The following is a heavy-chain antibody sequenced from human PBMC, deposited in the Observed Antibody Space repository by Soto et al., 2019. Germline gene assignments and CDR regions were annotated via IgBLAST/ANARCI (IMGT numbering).Heavy chain of an antibody. CDR1: GGSISSYY. CDR2: IYYSGST. D-gene: IGHD4-17*01. J-gene: IGHJ6*03. V-gene: IGHV4-59*01. CDR3: ARVGTDYGDYVSLGYYYYYMDV. Sequence: SETLSLTCTVSGGSISSYYWSWIRQPPGKGLEWIGYIYYSGSTNYNPSLKSRVTISVDTSKNQFSLKLSSVTAADTAVYYCARVGTDYGDYVSLGYYYYYMDVWGKGTTVTVSS.